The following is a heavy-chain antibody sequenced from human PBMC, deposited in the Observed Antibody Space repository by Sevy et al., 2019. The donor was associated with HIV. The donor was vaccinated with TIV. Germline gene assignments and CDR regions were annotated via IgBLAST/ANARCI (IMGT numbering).Heavy chain of an antibody. D-gene: IGHD3-22*01. Sequence: GGSLRLSCAASGFTFNFYGMHWVRQAPGKGLEWVALISYDGNLKYYADSAKGRFTISRDNSKKTLYLQMNSLIPEDTAVYYCVKAPNEYDNSGCAGLEVLGHGTTVAVSS. CDR3: VKAPNEYDNSGCAGLEV. CDR2: ISYDGNLK. V-gene: IGHV3-30*18. J-gene: IGHJ6*02. CDR1: GFTFNFYG.